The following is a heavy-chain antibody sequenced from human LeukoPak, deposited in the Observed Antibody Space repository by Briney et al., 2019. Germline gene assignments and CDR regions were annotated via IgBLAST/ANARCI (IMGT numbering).Heavy chain of an antibody. CDR3: AKDSTRDGGYSYIWGPYYYYYMDV. Sequence: HPGGSLRLSCAAPGFTFSSYGMHWVRQAPGKGLEWVAVISYDGSNKYYADSVKGRFTISRDNSKNTLYLQMNSLRAEDTAVYYCAKDSTRDGGYSYIWGPYYYYYMDVWGKGTTVTISS. D-gene: IGHD5-18*01. CDR1: GFTFSSYG. V-gene: IGHV3-30*18. J-gene: IGHJ6*03. CDR2: ISYDGSNK.